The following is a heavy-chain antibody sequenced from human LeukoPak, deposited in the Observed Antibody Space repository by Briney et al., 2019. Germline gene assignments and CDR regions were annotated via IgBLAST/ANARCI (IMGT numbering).Heavy chain of an antibody. Sequence: GSLRLSCSASGFTFSSYAMSWIRQPPGKGLEWIGEINHGGNTNYNPSLKSRVTISVDTSKNQFSLKVGSVTAADTAVYYCVRGTWRQQMVLGSRYSYGMDVWGQGTTVTVSS. CDR3: VRGTWRQQMVLGSRYSYGMDV. CDR2: INHGGNT. CDR1: GFTFSSYA. D-gene: IGHD6-13*01. J-gene: IGHJ6*02. V-gene: IGHV4-34*01.